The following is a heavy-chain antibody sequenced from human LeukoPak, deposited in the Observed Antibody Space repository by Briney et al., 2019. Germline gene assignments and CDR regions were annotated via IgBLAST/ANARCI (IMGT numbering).Heavy chain of an antibody. CDR2: INHSGST. D-gene: IGHD3-10*01. Sequence: SETLSLTCAVYGRSLSGYYWSWIRQPPGKGLEWIGEINHSGSTNYNPSLKSRVTISVDTSKNQFSLKLSSVTAADTAVYYCARGFHYYGSGSYHFDYWGQGTLVTVSS. CDR1: GRSLSGYY. CDR3: ARGFHYYGSGSYHFDY. J-gene: IGHJ4*02. V-gene: IGHV4-34*01.